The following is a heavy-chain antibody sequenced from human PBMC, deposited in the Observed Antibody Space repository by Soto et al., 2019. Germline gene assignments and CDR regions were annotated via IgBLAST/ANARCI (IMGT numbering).Heavy chain of an antibody. CDR1: GGSISSYY. CDR3: ASSAGHPGDFFCYNGMDV. Sequence: PSETLSLTCTVSGGSISSYYWSWIRQPAGKGLEWIGRIYTSGSTNYNPSLKSRVTMSVDTSKNQFSLKLSSVTAADTAVYYCASSAGHPGDFFCYNGMDVWGQGTTVTVSS. D-gene: IGHD3-10*01. J-gene: IGHJ6*02. V-gene: IGHV4-4*07. CDR2: IYTSGST.